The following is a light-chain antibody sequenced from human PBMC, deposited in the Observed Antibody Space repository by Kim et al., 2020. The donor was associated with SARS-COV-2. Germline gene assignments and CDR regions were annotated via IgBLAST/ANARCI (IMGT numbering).Light chain of an antibody. CDR2: WAS. CDR3: QQFYSTPWT. J-gene: IGKJ1*01. Sequence: ATISCKSRQNVLYSVDNMNCLAWYQQKPGQPPKLLIYWASTRESGVPDRFSGSGSGTEFTLTISRLQAEDVAVYYCQQFYSTPWTFGQGTKVDIK. CDR1: QNVLYSVDNMNC. V-gene: IGKV4-1*01.